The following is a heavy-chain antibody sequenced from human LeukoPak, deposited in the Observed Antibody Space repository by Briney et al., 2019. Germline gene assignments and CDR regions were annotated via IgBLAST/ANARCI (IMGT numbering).Heavy chain of an antibody. V-gene: IGHV1-2*02. CDR3: ARTARGRPCGGDCYYYGMDV. D-gene: IGHD2-21*01. J-gene: IGHJ6*02. CDR2: INPNSGGT. CDR1: GYTFSAYY. Sequence: ASVKVSCKASGYTFSAYYIHWVRQAPGQGLEWMGWINPNSGGTNYAQKFQGRVTMTRDTSISTAYMELSRLRSDDTAVYYCARTARGRPCGGDCYYYGMDVWGQGTTVTVSS.